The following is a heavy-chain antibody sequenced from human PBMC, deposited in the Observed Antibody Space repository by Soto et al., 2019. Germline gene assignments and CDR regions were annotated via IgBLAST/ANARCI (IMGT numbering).Heavy chain of an antibody. CDR1: GFTFSDYS. CDR2: ISRSGSDI. CDR3: ATVGYCSSTSCQTRYYYYGMDV. V-gene: IGHV3-11*01. D-gene: IGHD2-2*03. Sequence: GGSLRLSCAASGFTFSDYSMNWVRQAPGKGLEWVSYISRSGSDIYYADSVKGRFTISRDNAKNSLFLQMNSLRAEDTAVYYCATVGYCSSTSCQTRYYYYGMDVWGQGTTVTVSS. J-gene: IGHJ6*02.